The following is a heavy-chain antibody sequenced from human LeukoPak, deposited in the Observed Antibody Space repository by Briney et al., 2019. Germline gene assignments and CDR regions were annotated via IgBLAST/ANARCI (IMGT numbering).Heavy chain of an antibody. D-gene: IGHD3-10*01. CDR3: AKDRSLFGEHID. Sequence: GGSLRLSCAASGFTFSSYSMNWVRQAPGKGLEWVSSISSSSSYIYYADSVKGRFTISRDNSKNTLYLQMNSLRAEDTAVYYCAKDRSLFGEHIDWGQGTLVTVSS. CDR1: GFTFSSYS. J-gene: IGHJ4*02. CDR2: ISSSSSYI. V-gene: IGHV3-21*04.